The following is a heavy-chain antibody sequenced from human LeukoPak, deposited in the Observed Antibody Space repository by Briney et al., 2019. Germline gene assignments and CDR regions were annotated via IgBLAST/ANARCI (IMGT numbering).Heavy chain of an antibody. CDR2: ISGSGGST. Sequence: GGSLRLSCAASGFTFSSYAMSWVRQAPGKGLEWVSAISGSGGSTYYADSVKGRFTISRDNSKNTLYLQMNSLRAEDTAVYYCAKDLHRLLIAVAGDYGMDVWGQGTTVTVSS. V-gene: IGHV3-23*01. D-gene: IGHD6-19*01. J-gene: IGHJ6*02. CDR1: GFTFSSYA. CDR3: AKDLHRLLIAVAGDYGMDV.